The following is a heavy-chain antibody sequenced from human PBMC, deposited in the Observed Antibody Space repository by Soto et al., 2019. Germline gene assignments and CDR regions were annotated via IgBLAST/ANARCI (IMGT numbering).Heavy chain of an antibody. CDR1: GGSISSGGYY. J-gene: IGHJ6*02. V-gene: IGHV4-31*03. D-gene: IGHD3-10*01. Sequence: QVQLQESGPGLVKPSQTLSLTCTVSGGSISSGGYYWSWIREHPGKGLEWIGYIYYSGSTYYNPSLKSRVTISVDTSKNQFSLKLSSVTAADTAVYYCARELRFGEDYYGMDVWGQGTTVTVSS. CDR3: ARELRFGEDYYGMDV. CDR2: IYYSGST.